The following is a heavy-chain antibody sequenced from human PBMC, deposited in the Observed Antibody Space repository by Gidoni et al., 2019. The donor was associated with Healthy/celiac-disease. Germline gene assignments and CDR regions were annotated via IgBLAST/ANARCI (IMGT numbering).Heavy chain of an antibody. J-gene: IGHJ6*02. CDR2: ISGSGGST. D-gene: IGHD2-15*01. CDR1: GFTFSSYA. V-gene: IGHV3-23*01. Sequence: EVQLLESGGGLVQPGGSLRLSCAASGFTFSSYAMSWVRQAPGKGLEWVSAISGSGGSTYYADSVKGRFTISRDNSKNTLYLQMNSLRAEDTAVYYCAKSDSWHAYYYYGMDVWGQGTTVTVSS. CDR3: AKSDSWHAYYYYGMDV.